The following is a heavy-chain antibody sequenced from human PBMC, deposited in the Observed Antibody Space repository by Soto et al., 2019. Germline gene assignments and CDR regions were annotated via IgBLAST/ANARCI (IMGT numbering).Heavy chain of an antibody. V-gene: IGHV1-69*01. CDR2: IIPIFSRT. D-gene: IGHD2-15*01. J-gene: IGHJ4*02. Sequence: QVQLVQSGTEVKEPGSSVKVSCKASGGSFSTSSLVWVRQGPGQGLEWMGGIIPIFSRTNLAQKFQGRVTFSADESTRTTYMELRILTSEDTAIYYCARDVVRSTAGDSWGQGTLVTVSS. CDR3: ARDVVRSTAGDS. CDR1: GGSFSTSS.